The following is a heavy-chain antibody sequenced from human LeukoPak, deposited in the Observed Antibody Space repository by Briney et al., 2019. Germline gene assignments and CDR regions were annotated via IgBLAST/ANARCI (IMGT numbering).Heavy chain of an antibody. Sequence: PGGSLRLSCAASAFTLSGYWMTWVRQAPGKGLEWVANINRDGSEKHYVDSVKGRFTISRDNARNSLFLQMDSLRAEDTALYFCARDDGGRYSAGWYDAFDIWGPGTMVTVPS. CDR3: ARDDGGRYSAGWYDAFDI. J-gene: IGHJ3*02. D-gene: IGHD6-13*01. V-gene: IGHV3-7*01. CDR2: INRDGSEK. CDR1: AFTLSGYW.